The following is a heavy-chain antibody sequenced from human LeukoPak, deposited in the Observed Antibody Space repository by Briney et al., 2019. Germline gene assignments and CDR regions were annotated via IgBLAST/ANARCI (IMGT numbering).Heavy chain of an antibody. CDR3: ARGSIVGATFDYFDY. D-gene: IGHD1-26*01. J-gene: IGHJ4*02. CDR1: GYNFIGYY. Sequence: ASVKVSCKASGYNFIGYYIYWVRQAPGQGLEWMGWINPNSGGTKTAQKFQGRVTMTRDTSISTAYMDLSRLRSDDTAVYYCARGSIVGATFDYFDYWGQGTLVTVSS. CDR2: INPNSGGT. V-gene: IGHV1-2*02.